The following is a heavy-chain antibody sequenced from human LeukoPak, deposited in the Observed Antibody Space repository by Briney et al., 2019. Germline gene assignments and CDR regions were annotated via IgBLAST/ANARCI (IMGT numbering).Heavy chain of an antibody. V-gene: IGHV3-21*01. CDR2: ISSSSSYI. CDR1: GFTFSRYS. D-gene: IGHD1-26*01. CDR3: AREEYSGSYYFDY. J-gene: IGHJ4*02. Sequence: PGGSLRLSCAASGFTFSRYSMNWVRQAPGKGLEWVSSISSSSSYIYYADSVKGRFTISRDNAKNSLYLQMNSLRAEDTAVYYCAREEYSGSYYFDYWGQGTLVTVSS.